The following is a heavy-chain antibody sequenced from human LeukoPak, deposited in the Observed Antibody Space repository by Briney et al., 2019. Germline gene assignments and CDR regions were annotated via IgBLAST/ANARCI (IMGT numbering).Heavy chain of an antibody. V-gene: IGHV4-34*01. Sequence: ASETLSLTCAVYGGSFSGYYWSWIRQPPGKGLEWIGEINHSGSTNYNPSLKGRVTISVDTSKNQFSLKLSSVTAADTAVYYCARGSYGYSSGWYNYWGQGTLVTVSS. CDR1: GGSFSGYY. CDR2: INHSGST. CDR3: ARGSYGYSSGWYNY. J-gene: IGHJ4*02. D-gene: IGHD6-19*01.